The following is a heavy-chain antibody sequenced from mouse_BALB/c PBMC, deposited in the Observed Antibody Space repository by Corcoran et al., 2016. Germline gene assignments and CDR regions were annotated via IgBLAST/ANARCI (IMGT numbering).Heavy chain of an antibody. J-gene: IGHJ2*01. CDR1: GYTFTSYV. D-gene: IGHD4-1*01. CDR2: INPYNDGS. Sequence: EVQLQQSGPELVKPGASVKMSCKASGYTFTSYVMHWVKQKPGQVLEWIGYINPYNDGSKYNEKFKGKATLTSDKSSSTAYMELSSLTSEDSAVYYCATGTEYFDYWGQGTTFIVSS. V-gene: IGHV1S136*01. CDR3: ATGTEYFDY.